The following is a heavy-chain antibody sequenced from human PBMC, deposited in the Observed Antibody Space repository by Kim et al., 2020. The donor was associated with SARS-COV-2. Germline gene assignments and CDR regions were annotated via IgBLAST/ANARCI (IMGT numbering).Heavy chain of an antibody. J-gene: IGHJ4*02. D-gene: IGHD4-17*01. CDR3: ARDSRTTVVTPVDY. V-gene: IGHV3-21*01. Sequence: AASVKGRFTIPRENTKNSLDLQMNSLTAEDTAVYYCARDSRTTVVTPVDYWGQGTLVTVSS.